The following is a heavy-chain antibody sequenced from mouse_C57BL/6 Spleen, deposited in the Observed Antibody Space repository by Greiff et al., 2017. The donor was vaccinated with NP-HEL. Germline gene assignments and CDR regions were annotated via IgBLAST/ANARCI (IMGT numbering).Heavy chain of an antibody. J-gene: IGHJ4*01. Sequence: QVQLKQSGPGLVQPSQSLSITCTASGFSLTSYGVHWVRQSPGKGLEWLGVLWSGGSTDYNAAFIYRLSISKDNSKSQVFFKMNSLQADDTAIYYCARNTVVATPYAMDYWGQGTSVTVSS. V-gene: IGHV2-2*01. CDR1: GFSLTSYG. D-gene: IGHD1-1*01. CDR2: LWSGGST. CDR3: ARNTVVATPYAMDY.